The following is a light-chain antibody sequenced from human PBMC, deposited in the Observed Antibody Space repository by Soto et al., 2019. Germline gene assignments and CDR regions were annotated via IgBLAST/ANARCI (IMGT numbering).Light chain of an antibody. CDR1: QSISSH. J-gene: IGKJ4*01. CDR3: QQRVNWPLT. V-gene: IGKV3-11*01. Sequence: EIVLTQSPATLSLSPGERATLSCRASQSISSHLAWYQQKPGQAPMLVMYDASNRATGIPARFSGSGSGTDFTLTISSLEPEGFALYYGQQRVNWPLTCGGGTKVEIK. CDR2: DAS.